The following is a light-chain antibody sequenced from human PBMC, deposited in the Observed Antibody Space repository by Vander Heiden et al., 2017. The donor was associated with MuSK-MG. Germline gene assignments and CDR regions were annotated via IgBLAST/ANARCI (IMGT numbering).Light chain of an antibody. Sequence: DIQMTQSPSTVSAFVGDRVTITCRASKSIGRYLAWYQQKPGKAPKVLIAKSSTLESGVPSRFRGSASGTEFTLASRSRQPYDIAIYYFQQYSNYWTFGEGTKVEI. V-gene: IGKV1-5*03. CDR3: QQYSNYWT. CDR2: KSS. CDR1: KSIGRY. J-gene: IGKJ1*01.